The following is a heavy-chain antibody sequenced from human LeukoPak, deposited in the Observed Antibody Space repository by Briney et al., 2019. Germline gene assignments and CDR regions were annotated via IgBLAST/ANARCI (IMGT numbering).Heavy chain of an antibody. CDR3: ARDVHSYSGSQVYYYYYGMDV. Sequence: GTSLRLSCAASGFTFSTYAMHWVRQAPGRGLEWVAVISYDGSDKYYADSVKGRFTISRDNSKNTLYLQMNSLRAEDTTVYYCARDVHSYSGSQVYYYYYGMDVWGQGTTVTVSS. D-gene: IGHD1-26*01. V-gene: IGHV3-30*04. CDR1: GFTFSTYA. J-gene: IGHJ6*02. CDR2: ISYDGSDK.